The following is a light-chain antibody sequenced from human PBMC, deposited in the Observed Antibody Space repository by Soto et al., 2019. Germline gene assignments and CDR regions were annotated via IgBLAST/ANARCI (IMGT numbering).Light chain of an antibody. J-gene: IGKJ3*01. CDR2: DAS. CDR1: QDISNY. CDR3: QQYDNLPRT. V-gene: IGKV1-33*01. Sequence: DIQMTQSPSSLSASVGDRVTITCQASQDISNYLNWYQQKPGKAPKLLIYDASNLETGVPSRFSGSGSGTDFTFTISSLQPEDIATYYCQQYDNLPRTFCPGTKVDIK.